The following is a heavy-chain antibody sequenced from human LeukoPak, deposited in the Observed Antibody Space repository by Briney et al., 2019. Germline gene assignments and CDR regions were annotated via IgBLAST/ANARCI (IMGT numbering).Heavy chain of an antibody. CDR2: IFSGGST. CDR1: GFSVSSNY. CDR3: ATVDTSMVNYYYYYYMDV. V-gene: IGHV3-53*01. D-gene: IGHD5-18*01. Sequence: GGSPRLSCAASGFSVSSNYMSWVRQAPGKGLEWVSVIFSGGSTYYADSVKGRFTISRDNSKNTLYLQMNSLRAEDTAVYYCATVDTSMVNYYYYYYMDVWGKGTTVTVSS. J-gene: IGHJ6*03.